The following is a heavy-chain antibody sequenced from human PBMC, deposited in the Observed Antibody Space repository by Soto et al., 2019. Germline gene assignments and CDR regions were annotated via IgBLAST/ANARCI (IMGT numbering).Heavy chain of an antibody. CDR2: INHSGST. Sequence: SETLSLTCAVYGGSFSGYYWSWIRQPPGKGLEWIGEINHSGSTNYNPSLKSRVTISVDTSKNQFSLKLSSVTAADTAVYYCARSGHTFGGVVWGQGILVTVS. CDR3: ARSGHTFGGVV. CDR1: GGSFSGYY. V-gene: IGHV4-34*01. D-gene: IGHD3-16*01. J-gene: IGHJ4*02.